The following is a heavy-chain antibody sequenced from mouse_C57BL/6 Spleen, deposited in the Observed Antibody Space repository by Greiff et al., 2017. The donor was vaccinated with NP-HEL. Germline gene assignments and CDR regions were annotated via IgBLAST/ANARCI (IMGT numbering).Heavy chain of an antibody. CDR3: ARRGGLDGNYYAMDY. D-gene: IGHD2-1*01. CDR2: ISNGGGST. Sequence: EVKLMESGGGLVQPGGSLKLSCAASGFTFSDYYMYWVRQTPEKRLEWVAYISNGGGSTYYPDTVKGRFTISRDNAKNTLYLQMSRLKSEDTAMYYCARRGGLDGNYYAMDYWGQGTSVTVSS. J-gene: IGHJ4*01. V-gene: IGHV5-12*01. CDR1: GFTFSDYY.